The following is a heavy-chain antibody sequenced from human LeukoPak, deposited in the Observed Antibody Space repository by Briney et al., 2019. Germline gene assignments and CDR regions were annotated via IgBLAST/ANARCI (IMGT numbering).Heavy chain of an antibody. J-gene: IGHJ4*02. CDR2: ISGSGDST. Sequence: GGSLRLSCAASGFTLSIYAMAWVRQAPGKGLEWVSGISGSGDSTYYADSVKGRFTISRDNSKNTLYLQMNSLRAEDTATYYCAKDLDSSGSRFDYWGQGTLVTVSS. CDR1: GFTLSIYA. D-gene: IGHD3-22*01. CDR3: AKDLDSSGSRFDY. V-gene: IGHV3-23*01.